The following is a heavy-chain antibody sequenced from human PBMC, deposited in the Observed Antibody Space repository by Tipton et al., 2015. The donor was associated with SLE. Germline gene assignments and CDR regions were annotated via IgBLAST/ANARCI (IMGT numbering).Heavy chain of an antibody. V-gene: IGHV3-74*01. D-gene: IGHD5-24*01. CDR2: INSDGSIA. CDR1: GLSFSTYW. J-gene: IGHJ6*03. CDR3: ARDQYSSDGMDV. Sequence: GSLRLSCEASGLSFSTYWMHWVRQAPGKGLVWVSRINSDGSIADYADSVKGRFTISRDNAKNTLYLQMASLRAEDTAVYYCARDQYSSDGMDVWGQRDHGHRLL.